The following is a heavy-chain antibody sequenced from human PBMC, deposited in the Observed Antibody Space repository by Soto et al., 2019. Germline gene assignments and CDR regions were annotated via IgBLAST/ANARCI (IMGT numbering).Heavy chain of an antibody. CDR1: GFTFSSYA. D-gene: IGHD1-26*01. Sequence: EVQLLESGGGLVQPGGSLRLSCAASGFTFSSYAMRWVRQAPGKGLEWVSAISGSGGSTYYADSVKGRFTISRDNSKNPLNLQMNRLRAEDTAVYYCARRGSGSYYDYWGQGTLVTVSS. J-gene: IGHJ4*02. V-gene: IGHV3-23*01. CDR2: ISGSGGST. CDR3: ARRGSGSYYDY.